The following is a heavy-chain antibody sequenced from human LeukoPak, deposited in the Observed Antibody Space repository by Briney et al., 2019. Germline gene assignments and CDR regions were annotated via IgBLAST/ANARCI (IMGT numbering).Heavy chain of an antibody. J-gene: IGHJ6*02. D-gene: IGHD3-22*01. Sequence: SETLSLTCTVSGGSISSYYWSWIRQPPGKGLEWIGYIYYSGSTNYNPSLKSRVTISVDTSKNQFSLKLSSVTAADTAVYYCARAPVNYGMDVWGQGTTVTVSS. V-gene: IGHV4-59*08. CDR2: IYYSGST. CDR1: GGSISSYY. CDR3: ARAPVNYGMDV.